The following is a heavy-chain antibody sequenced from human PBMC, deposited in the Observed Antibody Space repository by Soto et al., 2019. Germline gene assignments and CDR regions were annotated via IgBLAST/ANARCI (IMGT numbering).Heavy chain of an antibody. V-gene: IGHV3-23*01. CDR1: GFTFSDYA. Sequence: ESGGGLVHPGESLRLSCAASGFTFSDYAMSWVRQAPGKGLEWVSAISGSGGTTYYADSVKGRFTISRDNSKNTMYLQVNSLRAEDTAIYYCAQVMNSGWYLAYWGQGTLVTVSS. CDR3: AQVMNSGWYLAY. CDR2: ISGSGGTT. D-gene: IGHD6-19*01. J-gene: IGHJ4*02.